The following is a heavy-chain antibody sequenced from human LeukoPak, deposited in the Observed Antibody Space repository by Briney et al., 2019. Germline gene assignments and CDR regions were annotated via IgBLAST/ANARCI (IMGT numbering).Heavy chain of an antibody. CDR2: ISSSSSYI. CDR1: GFTFSSYS. CDR3: AKDDPFSSGWYN. Sequence: GGSLRLSCAASGFTFSSYSMNWVRQAPGKGLEWVSSISSSSSYIYYADSVKGRFTISRDNSKNTLYLQMNSLRAEDTAVYYCAKDDPFSSGWYNWGQGTLVTVSS. V-gene: IGHV3-21*04. J-gene: IGHJ4*02. D-gene: IGHD6-19*01.